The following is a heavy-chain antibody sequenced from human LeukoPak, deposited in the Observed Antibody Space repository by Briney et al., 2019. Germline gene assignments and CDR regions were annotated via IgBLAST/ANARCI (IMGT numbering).Heavy chain of an antibody. Sequence: GGSLRLSCAASGFTVSSNYMSWVRQAPGKGLEWVSVIYSGGSTYYADSVKGRFTISRDNAKNTLYLQMNSLRAEDTAVYYCARDPDGAFDIWGQGTMVTVSS. CDR2: IYSGGST. D-gene: IGHD1-14*01. CDR3: ARDPDGAFDI. J-gene: IGHJ3*02. CDR1: GFTVSSNY. V-gene: IGHV3-53*01.